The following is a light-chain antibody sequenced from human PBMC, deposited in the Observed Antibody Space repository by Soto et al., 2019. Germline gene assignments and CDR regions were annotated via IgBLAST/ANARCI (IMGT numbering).Light chain of an antibody. CDR2: GAS. J-gene: IGKJ2*01. CDR3: QQYNNWPPMYT. Sequence: EIVITQSPATLSVSPGERATLSCRASQSVSSNLAWYQQKPGQAPRLLIYGASTRATGIPARLSGSGSGTEFTLTISSLQSEDFAVYYCQQYNNWPPMYTFGQGTKVDIK. CDR1: QSVSSN. V-gene: IGKV3-15*01.